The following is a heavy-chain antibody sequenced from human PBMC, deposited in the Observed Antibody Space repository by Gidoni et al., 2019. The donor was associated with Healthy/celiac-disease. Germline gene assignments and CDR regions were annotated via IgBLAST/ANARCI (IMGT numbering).Heavy chain of an antibody. CDR3: AKVVGATGGTDAFDI. CDR1: GFTFDDYA. J-gene: IGHJ3*02. CDR2: ISWNSGSI. V-gene: IGHV3-9*01. D-gene: IGHD1-26*01. Sequence: EVQLVASGGGVVQPGRALRLSCPASGFTFDDYAMHWVRQAPGKGLEWVSGISWNSGSIGYADSVKGRFTISRDNAKNSLYLQMNSLRAEDTALYYCAKVVGATGGTDAFDIWGQGTMVTVSS.